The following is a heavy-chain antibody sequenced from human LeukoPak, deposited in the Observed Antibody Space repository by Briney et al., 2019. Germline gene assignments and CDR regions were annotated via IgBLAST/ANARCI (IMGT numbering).Heavy chain of an antibody. V-gene: IGHV1-2*02. CDR2: INPNSGGT. CDR3: ARGSGCSSTSCPYYYMDV. CDR1: GYTFTSYG. D-gene: IGHD2-2*01. Sequence: GASVKVSCKASGYTFTSYGISWVRQAPGQGLEWMGWINPNSGGTNYAQKFQGRVTMTRDTSISTAYMELSRLRSDDTAAYYCARGSGCSSTSCPYYYMDVWGKGTTVTVSS. J-gene: IGHJ6*03.